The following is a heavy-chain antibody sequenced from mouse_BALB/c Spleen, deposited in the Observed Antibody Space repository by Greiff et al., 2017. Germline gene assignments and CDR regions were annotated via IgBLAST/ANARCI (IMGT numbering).Heavy chain of an antibody. CDR2: INPSTGYT. V-gene: IGHV1-7*01. CDR1: GYTFTSYW. CDR3: ARRGITTVVALYYYAMDY. Sequence: QVQLKESGAELAKPGASVKMSCKASGYTFTSYWMHWVKQRPGQGLEWIGYINPSTGYTEYNQKFKDKATLTADKSSSTAYMQLSSLTSEDSAVYYCARRGITTVVALYYYAMDYWGQGTSVTVSS. J-gene: IGHJ4*01. D-gene: IGHD1-1*01.